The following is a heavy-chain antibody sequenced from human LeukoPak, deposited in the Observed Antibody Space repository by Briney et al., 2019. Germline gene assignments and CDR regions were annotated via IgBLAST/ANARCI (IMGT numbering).Heavy chain of an antibody. J-gene: IGHJ6*02. V-gene: IGHV3-30*03. CDR3: ARARDCSSTSCYRAGYYYYGMDV. CDR1: GFTVSSNY. CDR2: ISYDGSNK. D-gene: IGHD2-2*01. Sequence: SGGSLRLSCAASGFTVSSNYMSWVRQAPGKGLEWVAVISYDGSNKYYADSVKGRFTISRDNSKNTLYLQMNSLRAEDTAVYYCARARDCSSTSCYRAGYYYYGMDVWGQGTTVTVSS.